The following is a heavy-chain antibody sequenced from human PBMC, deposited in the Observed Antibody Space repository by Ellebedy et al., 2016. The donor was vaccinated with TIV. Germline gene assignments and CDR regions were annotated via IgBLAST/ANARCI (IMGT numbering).Heavy chain of an antibody. CDR1: GYTFTSYA. Sequence: ASVKVSCKASGYTFTSYAMHWVRQAPGQRLEWMGWINAGNGNTRYSQKFQGRVTITGDTSASTAYMELSSLRSEDTAVYYCARGGNGLLTIDWGQGTLLTVSS. CDR2: INAGNGNT. D-gene: IGHD2/OR15-2a*01. J-gene: IGHJ4*02. V-gene: IGHV1-3*01. CDR3: ARGGNGLLTID.